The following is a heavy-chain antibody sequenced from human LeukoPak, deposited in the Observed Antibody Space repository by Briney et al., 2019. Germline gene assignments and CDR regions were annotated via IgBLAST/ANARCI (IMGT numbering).Heavy chain of an antibody. J-gene: IGHJ4*02. V-gene: IGHV4-38-2*02. CDR2: IHHSGST. CDR1: GYSISSGYY. Sequence: SETLSLTCTVSGYSISSGYYWGWIRQPPGKGLEWIGSIHHSGSTYYNPSLKSRVTVSVDTSKNQFSLKLSSVTAADTAVYYCARPVSYYYGSGSYYDYWGQGTLVTVSS. D-gene: IGHD3-10*01. CDR3: ARPVSYYYGSGSYYDY.